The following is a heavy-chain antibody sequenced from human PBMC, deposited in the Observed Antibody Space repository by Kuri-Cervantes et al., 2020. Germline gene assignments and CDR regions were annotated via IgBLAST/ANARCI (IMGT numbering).Heavy chain of an antibody. V-gene: IGHV1-18*01. CDR1: GYIFTNYA. J-gene: IGHJ5*02. D-gene: IGHD3-9*01. CDR2: ISAYNDNT. Sequence: ASVKVSCKASGYIFTNYAIIWVRQAPGQGLEWMGWISAYNDNTKYAQKFQGRVTMTTNTSTDTAYMELRSLRSDDTAVYFCARDRRGYDILTRYAQFDPWGRGTLVTVSS. CDR3: ARDRRGYDILTRYAQFDP.